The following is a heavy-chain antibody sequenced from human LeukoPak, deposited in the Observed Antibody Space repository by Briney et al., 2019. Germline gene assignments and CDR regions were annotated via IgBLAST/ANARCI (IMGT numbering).Heavy chain of an antibody. J-gene: IGHJ4*02. Sequence: GGSLRLSCVASGFTFRSYPMTWVRQVPGKGLEWVASLTGSGQTTQYADFVRGRFTISRDNSKNTLYLHMNSLSVEHTAVYYCAKGGKWDVTPFDYWGQGTLVTVSS. CDR2: LTGSGQTT. CDR3: AKGGKWDVTPFDY. V-gene: IGHV3-23*01. D-gene: IGHD1-26*01. CDR1: GFTFRSYP.